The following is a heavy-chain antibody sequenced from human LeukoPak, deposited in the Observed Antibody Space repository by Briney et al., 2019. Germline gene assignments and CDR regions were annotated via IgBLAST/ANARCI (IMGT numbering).Heavy chain of an antibody. D-gene: IGHD1-26*01. CDR2: ISAYNGNT. V-gene: IGHV1-18*01. J-gene: IGHJ5*01. Sequence: ASVKVSCKASGCTFNNYGISWVRQAPGQGLEWMGWISAYNGNTNYAQKLQGRVTMTTDTSTSTAYMELRSLRSDDTAVYYCARDNGSYLRDSWGQGTLVTVSS. CDR3: ARDNGSYLRDS. CDR1: GCTFNNYG.